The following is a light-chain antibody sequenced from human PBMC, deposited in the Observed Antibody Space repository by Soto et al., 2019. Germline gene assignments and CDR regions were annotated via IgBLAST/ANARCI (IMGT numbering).Light chain of an antibody. CDR1: QSISNW. Sequence: DVQMYQSASTLPATVGDRVTVICRASQSISNWLAWYQQKPGTAPKVLIYHASNLQSGVPSRFSGSGSGTEFTLTISSLQPDDFATYSCQQYHSYSFCQGTKVDIK. CDR2: HAS. J-gene: IGKJ1*01. CDR3: QQYHSYS. V-gene: IGKV1-5*02.